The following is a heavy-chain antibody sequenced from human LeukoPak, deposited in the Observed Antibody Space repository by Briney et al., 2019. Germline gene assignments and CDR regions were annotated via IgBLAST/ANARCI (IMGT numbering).Heavy chain of an antibody. V-gene: IGHV1-69*13. CDR3: ARDPYYHDSSGYYT. J-gene: IGHJ5*02. D-gene: IGHD3-22*01. Sequence: ASVKVSCKASGGTFSSYAISWVRQAPGQGLEWMGGIIPIFGTANYAQKFQGRVTITADESTSTAYMELSSLRSEDTAVYYCARDPYYHDSSGYYTWGQGTLVTVSS. CDR2: IIPIFGTA. CDR1: GGTFSSYA.